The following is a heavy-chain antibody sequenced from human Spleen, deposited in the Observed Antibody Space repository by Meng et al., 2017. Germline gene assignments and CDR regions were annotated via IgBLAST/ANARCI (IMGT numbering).Heavy chain of an antibody. CDR3: TIGEVGGAESFEDF. Sequence: VHFLRSRLVQLPPPGTLSRTCPVSGAATSSITRWIWVRLPPGKGLEWIGEIYHSASTNYNPSLKSRVTISVDKSKNQFSLNLRSVTAADTAIYYCTIGEVGGAESFEDFWGPGTLVTVSS. CDR1: GAATSSITR. CDR2: IYHSAST. V-gene: IGHV4-4*03. J-gene: IGHJ4*02. D-gene: IGHD3-10*01.